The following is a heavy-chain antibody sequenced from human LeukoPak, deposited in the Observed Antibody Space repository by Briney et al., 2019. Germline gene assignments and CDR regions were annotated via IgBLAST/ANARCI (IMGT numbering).Heavy chain of an antibody. CDR2: ISYDGSSK. CDR1: GFTFSSYG. J-gene: IGHJ4*02. Sequence: GGSLRLSCAASGFTFSSYGMHWVRQAPGEGLEGVAVISYDGSSKYYIVSVKCRFTISRDNSKNTLYLQMNSLRAEDTAVYYCARGENSKTYPVSGYWGQGTLVTVSS. V-gene: IGHV3-30*03. D-gene: IGHD2/OR15-2a*01. CDR3: ARGENSKTYPVSGY.